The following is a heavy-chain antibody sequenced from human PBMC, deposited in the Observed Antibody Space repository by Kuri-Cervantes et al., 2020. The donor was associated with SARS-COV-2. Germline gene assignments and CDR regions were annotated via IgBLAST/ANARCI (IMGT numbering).Heavy chain of an antibody. J-gene: IGHJ6*03. D-gene: IGHD3-3*01. CDR3: AREAFYDFWSGSFFSKEPYYYMDV. CDR2: FDPEDGET. CDR1: GYTLTELS. Sequence: GGSLRLSCKVSGYTLTELSMHWVRQAPGKGLEWMGGFDPEDGETVYAQKFQGRVTMTEDTSTDTAYMELSSLRSEDTAVYYCAREAFYDFWSGSFFSKEPYYYMDVWGKGTTVTVSS. V-gene: IGHV1-24*01.